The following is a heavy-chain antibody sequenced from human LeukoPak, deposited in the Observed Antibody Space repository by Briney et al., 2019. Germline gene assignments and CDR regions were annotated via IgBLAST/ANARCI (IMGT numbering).Heavy chain of an antibody. CDR3: AKGLTEGGTYYTSGDY. CDR1: GFTFSSYA. Sequence: GGSLRLSCAASGFTFSSYAMSSVRQAPGKGLECLSAVTGNGGSTYYADSVKGRFTISRDNSKNTLYLQMNSLRAEDTAVYYCAKGLTEGGTYYTSGDYWGQGTLVTVSS. J-gene: IGHJ4*02. CDR2: VTGNGGST. D-gene: IGHD1-26*01. V-gene: IGHV3-23*01.